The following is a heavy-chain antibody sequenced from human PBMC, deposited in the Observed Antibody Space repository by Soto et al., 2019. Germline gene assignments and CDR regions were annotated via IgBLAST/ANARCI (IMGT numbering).Heavy chain of an antibody. CDR2: IIPIFGTA. CDR1: GGTFSSYA. D-gene: IGHD2-2*01. Sequence: QVQLVQSVAEVKKPGSSVKVSCKASGGTFSSYAISWVRQAPGQGLEWMGGIIPIFGTANYAQTFQGRVAITADESTSRGQPELSRLSSAGTAVDYCASGIGSCSSTSCASYYCMDVWGQGTTVTVAS. V-gene: IGHV1-69*01. J-gene: IGHJ6*01. CDR3: ASGIGSCSSTSCASYYCMDV.